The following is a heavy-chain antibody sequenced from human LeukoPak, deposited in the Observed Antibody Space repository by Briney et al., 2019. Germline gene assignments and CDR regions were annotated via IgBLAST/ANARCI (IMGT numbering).Heavy chain of an antibody. CDR3: ARGVAYSSSPCDY. CDR2: ISSGGGTM. Sequence: SCAAPGFTFSSYSMNWVRQAPGKGLEWVSYISSGGGTMYYANSVKGRFTISRDNAKNSLYLQLNSLRDEDTALYYCARGVAYSSSPCDYWGQGTLVTVSS. J-gene: IGHJ4*02. CDR1: GFTFSSYS. D-gene: IGHD6-13*01. V-gene: IGHV3-48*02.